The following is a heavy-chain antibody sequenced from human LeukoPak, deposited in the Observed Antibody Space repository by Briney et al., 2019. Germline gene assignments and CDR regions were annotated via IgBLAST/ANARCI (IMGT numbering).Heavy chain of an antibody. CDR3: ARGGLRVITLGDY. J-gene: IGHJ4*02. D-gene: IGHD3-22*01. CDR1: GFSFSSYW. Sequence: PGGSLRLSCAASGFSFSSYWMSWVRQAPGKGLEWVANINEDGSEKNYVDSVKGRSTISRDNAKNSLYLQMSSLRAEDTAVYYCARGGLRVITLGDYWGQGTLVTVSS. CDR2: INEDGSEK. V-gene: IGHV3-7*01.